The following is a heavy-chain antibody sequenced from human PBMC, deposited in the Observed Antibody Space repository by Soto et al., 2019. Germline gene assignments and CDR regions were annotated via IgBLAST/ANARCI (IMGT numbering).Heavy chain of an antibody. CDR2: IIPIFGTA. V-gene: IGHV1-69*01. J-gene: IGHJ6*02. Sequence: SVMGACKAFGGSLSSYAISWVRQAPGQGLEWMGGIIPIFGTANYAQKFQGRVTITADESTSTAYMELSSLRSEDTAVYYCARGGYCSGGSCYYGINYYYYYGMDVWAQRTTVTVSS. CDR3: ARGGYCSGGSCYYGINYYYYYGMDV. CDR1: GGSLSSYA. D-gene: IGHD2-15*01.